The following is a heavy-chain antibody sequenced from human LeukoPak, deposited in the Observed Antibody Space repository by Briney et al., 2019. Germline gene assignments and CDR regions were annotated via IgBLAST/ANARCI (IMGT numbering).Heavy chain of an antibody. V-gene: IGHV4-59*01. CDR3: ARTARQCDY. Sequence: ASETLSLTCTVSGDSIYTSYWSWIRQPPGKGLEYIGYIYHSGDTYYNPSLKSRVTMSLDTSNNQFSLRLSSVTTADTAVYYCARTARQCDYWGQGILVSVSS. D-gene: IGHD6-6*01. J-gene: IGHJ4*02. CDR2: IYHSGDT. CDR1: GDSIYTSY.